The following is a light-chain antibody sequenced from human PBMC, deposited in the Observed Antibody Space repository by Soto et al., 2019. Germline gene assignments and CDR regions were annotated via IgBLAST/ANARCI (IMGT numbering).Light chain of an antibody. CDR2: LNSDGSH. CDR1: SGHSNYV. V-gene: IGLV4-69*01. CDR3: QTWDTGIRV. J-gene: IGLJ2*01. Sequence: QPVLTQSPSASASLGASVKLTCTLSSGHSNYVIAWHQQQPEKGPRYLMKLNSDGSHSKGDGIPDRFSGSSSGADRYLTISSLQSEDEADYYCQTWDTGIRVFGGGTKLTVL.